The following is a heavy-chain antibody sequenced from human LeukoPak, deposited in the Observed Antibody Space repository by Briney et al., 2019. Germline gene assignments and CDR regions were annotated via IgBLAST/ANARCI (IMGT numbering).Heavy chain of an antibody. V-gene: IGHV1-8*01. CDR2: MNPNSGNT. Sequence: GASVKVSCKASGYTFSSYDINWVRQATGQGLEWMGWMNPNSGNTGYAQKLQGRVTMTTDTSTSTAYMELRSLRSDDTAVYYCARAIWRADTAMATYYYYYMDVWGKGTTVTVSS. CDR3: ARAIWRADTAMATYYYYYMDV. J-gene: IGHJ6*03. CDR1: GYTFSSYD. D-gene: IGHD5-18*01.